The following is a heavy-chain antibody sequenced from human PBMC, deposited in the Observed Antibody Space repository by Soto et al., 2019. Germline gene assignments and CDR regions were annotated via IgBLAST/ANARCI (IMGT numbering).Heavy chain of an antibody. J-gene: IGHJ5*02. D-gene: IGHD6-19*01. CDR1: GYTFTSYA. Sequence: ASVKVSCKASGYTFTSYAMHWVRQAPGQRLEWMGWINAGNGNTKYSQKFQGRVTITRDTSASTAYMELSSLRSEDTAVYYCARLRLKRNWFDPWGQGTPVTVSS. CDR2: INAGNGNT. CDR3: ARLRLKRNWFDP. V-gene: IGHV1-3*01.